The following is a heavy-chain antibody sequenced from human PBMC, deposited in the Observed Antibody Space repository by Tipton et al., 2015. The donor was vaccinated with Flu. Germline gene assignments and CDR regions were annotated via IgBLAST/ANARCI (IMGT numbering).Heavy chain of an antibody. V-gene: IGHV5-51*03. CDR3: ARSAVRYSSGFDF. CDR1: GYSFSTYW. Sequence: QLVQSGAEVKRSGESLRISCEASGYSFSTYWIGWVRQVPGKGLEWMGIIFPRDSDTTYSPSFEGQVTMSVDTSRRVAYLNWSSLRASDTAMYYCARSAVRYSSGFDFWCQGTLVTVSS. D-gene: IGHD4-11*01. J-gene: IGHJ4*02. CDR2: IFPRDSDT.